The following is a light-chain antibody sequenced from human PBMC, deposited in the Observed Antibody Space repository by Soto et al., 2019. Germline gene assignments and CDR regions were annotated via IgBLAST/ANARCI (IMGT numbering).Light chain of an antibody. CDR1: QRVDRW. CDR2: DAS. Sequence: DIQMTQSPATLSASVGDRVTITCRASQRVDRWLAWYQQKPGKAPKLLISDASTLESGVPSRFSGSGSVTEFILAIASLQPDDFATYYCQQYKDYTYTFGQGTRVENK. CDR3: QQYKDYTYT. V-gene: IGKV1-5*01. J-gene: IGKJ1*01.